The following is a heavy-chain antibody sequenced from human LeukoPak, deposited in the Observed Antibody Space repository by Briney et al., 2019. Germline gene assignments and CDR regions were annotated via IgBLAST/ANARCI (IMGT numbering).Heavy chain of an antibody. D-gene: IGHD6-13*01. Sequence: SETLSLTCTVSGGSISSYYWSWIRQPPGKGLEWIGYIYYSGSTNYNPSLKSRVTISVDTSKNQFSLKLSSVTAADTAVYYCARPSWQQLETGDFDYWGQGTLVTVSS. CDR2: IYYSGST. CDR1: GGSISSYY. CDR3: ARPSWQQLETGDFDY. V-gene: IGHV4-59*12. J-gene: IGHJ4*02.